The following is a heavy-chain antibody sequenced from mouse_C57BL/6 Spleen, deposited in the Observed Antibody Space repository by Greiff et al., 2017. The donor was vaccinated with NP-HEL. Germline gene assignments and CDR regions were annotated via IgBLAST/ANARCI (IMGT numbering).Heavy chain of an antibody. CDR1: GFNIKDDY. D-gene: IGHD1-1*01. J-gene: IGHJ2*01. V-gene: IGHV14-4*01. CDR2: IDPENGDT. CDR3: TTYDYGSSSYYFDY. Sequence: VQLQQSGAELVRPGASVTLSCTASGFNIKDDYMHWVKQRPEQGLEWIGWIDPENGDTEYASKFQGKATITADTSSNPAYLQLSSLTSEDTAVYYCTTYDYGSSSYYFDYWGQGTTLTVSS.